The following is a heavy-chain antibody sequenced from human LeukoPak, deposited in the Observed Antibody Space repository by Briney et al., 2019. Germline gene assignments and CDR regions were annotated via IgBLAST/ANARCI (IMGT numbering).Heavy chain of an antibody. Sequence: PSETLSLTCTASGGSISSGSYYWGWIRQPVGKGLEWIGRIYTSGSTNYNPSLKSRVTISVDTSKNQFSLKLSSVTAADTAVYYCARDPGDYSNGVCYLFDYWGQGTLVTVSS. D-gene: IGHD2-8*01. CDR1: GGSISSGSYY. J-gene: IGHJ4*02. V-gene: IGHV4-61*02. CDR2: IYTSGST. CDR3: ARDPGDYSNGVCYLFDY.